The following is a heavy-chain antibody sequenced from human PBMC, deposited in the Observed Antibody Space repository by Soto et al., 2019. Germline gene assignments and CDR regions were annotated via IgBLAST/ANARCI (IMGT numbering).Heavy chain of an antibody. CDR3: ARDTHMVRPTCDY. Sequence: QVQLVESGGGVVQPGRSLRLSCAASGFTFSSYAMHWVRQAPGKGLEWVAVISYDGSNKYYADSVKGRFTISRDNSKNTRYLQMNSLRAEDTAGYYCARDTHMVRPTCDYWGQGTLVTVSS. V-gene: IGHV3-30-3*01. J-gene: IGHJ4*02. CDR1: GFTFSSYA. CDR2: ISYDGSNK. D-gene: IGHD1-1*01.